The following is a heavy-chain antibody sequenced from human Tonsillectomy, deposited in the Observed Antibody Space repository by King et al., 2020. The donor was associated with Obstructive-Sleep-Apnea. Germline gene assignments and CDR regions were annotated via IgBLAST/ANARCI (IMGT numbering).Heavy chain of an antibody. J-gene: IGHJ4*02. CDR2: IYYSGST. CDR1: GGSISSSSYY. V-gene: IGHV4-39*07. D-gene: IGHD6-19*01. CDR3: ACRGWYHFDY. Sequence: QLQESGPGLVKPSETLSLSCTVSGGSISSSSYYWGWIRQPPGKGLEWIGSIYYSGSTYYNPSLKSRVTISVDTSKNQFSLKLSSVTAADTAVYYCACRGWYHFDYWGQGTLVTVSS.